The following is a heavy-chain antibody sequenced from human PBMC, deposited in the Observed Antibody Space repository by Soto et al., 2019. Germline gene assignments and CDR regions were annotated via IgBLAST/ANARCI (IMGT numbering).Heavy chain of an antibody. D-gene: IGHD6-19*01. Sequence: GGSLRLSCAASGFTFSTFEMTWVRQAPGKGLEWVSPIYSSDNTMHYADSVKGRFTISRDYAKNSLYLQMNSLRAEDTAVYYCARESSSSGWLEYWGQGTPVTVPQ. CDR1: GFTFSTFE. CDR2: IYSSDNTM. V-gene: IGHV3-48*03. J-gene: IGHJ4*02. CDR3: ARESSSSGWLEY.